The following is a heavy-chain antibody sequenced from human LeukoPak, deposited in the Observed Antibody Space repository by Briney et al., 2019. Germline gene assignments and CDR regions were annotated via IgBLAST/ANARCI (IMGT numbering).Heavy chain of an antibody. V-gene: IGHV1-2*02. J-gene: IGHJ4*02. CDR3: VCGYSYGSCDY. Sequence: ASVKVSCKTSGYTFTGYYRHWVRQAPGQGLEWMGWINPNSGNTNYAQKLQGRVTMTTDTSTSTAYMELSSVTAVDTAVYYCVCGYSYGSCDYWGQGTLVTVSS. CDR1: GYTFTGYY. CDR2: INPNSGNT. D-gene: IGHD5-18*01.